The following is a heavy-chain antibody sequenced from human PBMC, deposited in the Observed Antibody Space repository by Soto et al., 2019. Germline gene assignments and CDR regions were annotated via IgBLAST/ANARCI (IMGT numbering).Heavy chain of an antibody. CDR1: GGSISSGDYY. V-gene: IGHV4-30-4*01. CDR2: IYYTGNT. D-gene: IGHD3-10*01. CDR3: ARGATDGLWFGELSSGLFDY. J-gene: IGHJ4*02. Sequence: SETLSLTCTVSGGSISSGDYYWSWIRQPPGKGLEWIGYIYYTGNTYYNPSLKSRVTISVDTSKNQFSLSLSSVTAADTAVYYWARGATDGLWFGELSSGLFDYWGQGALVTVSS.